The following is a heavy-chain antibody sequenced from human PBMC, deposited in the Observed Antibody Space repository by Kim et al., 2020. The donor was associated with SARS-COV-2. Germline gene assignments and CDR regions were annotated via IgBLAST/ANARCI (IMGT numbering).Heavy chain of an antibody. CDR3: ARDPGPVVVAAYYYYYGMDV. CDR1: GYTFTSYG. CDR2: ISAYNGNT. J-gene: IGHJ6*02. Sequence: ASVKVSCKASGYTFTSYGISWVRQAPGQGLEWMGWISAYNGNTNYAQKLQGRVTMTTDTSTSTAYMELRSLRSDDTAVYYCARDPGPVVVAAYYYYYGMDVWGQGTTVTVSS. V-gene: IGHV1-18*01. D-gene: IGHD2-15*01.